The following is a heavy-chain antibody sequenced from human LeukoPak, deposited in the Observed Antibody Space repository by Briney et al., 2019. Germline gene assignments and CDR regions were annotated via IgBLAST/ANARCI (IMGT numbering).Heavy chain of an antibody. CDR2: LYYSGST. CDR1: GGSISSYY. Sequence: SETLSLTCSVSGGSISSYYWSWIRQPPGKGLEWIGYLYYSGSTNSNPSLKSRVTMSVDTSKNQFSLKLRSVTAADTAVNYCARGGSGISNAFDIWGQGTMVTVSS. V-gene: IGHV4-59*01. J-gene: IGHJ3*02. D-gene: IGHD3-10*01. CDR3: ARGGSGISNAFDI.